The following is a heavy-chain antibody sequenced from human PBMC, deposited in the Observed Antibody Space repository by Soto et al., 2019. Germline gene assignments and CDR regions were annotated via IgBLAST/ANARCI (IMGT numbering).Heavy chain of an antibody. V-gene: IGHV3-21*01. CDR2: ISKSDYT. D-gene: IGHD2-2*01. Sequence: GGSLRLSCTVSGFAFNNYGINWVRQAPGKGLEWVSSISKSDYTYYSDSVKGRFTISRDNAKNSVSLQMNTLRVEDTAVYYCAREDSIIIPAVSDYWGQGTLVTVSS. J-gene: IGHJ4*02. CDR3: AREDSIIIPAVSDY. CDR1: GFAFNNYG.